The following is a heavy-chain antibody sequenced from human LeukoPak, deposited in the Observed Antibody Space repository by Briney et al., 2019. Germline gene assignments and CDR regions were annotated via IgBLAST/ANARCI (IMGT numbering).Heavy chain of an antibody. CDR1: GYTFTSYG. J-gene: IGHJ4*02. CDR2: ISAYNGNT. V-gene: IGHV1-18*01. Sequence: ASVKVSCKASGYTFTSYGISWVRQAPGQGLEWMGWISAYNGNTNYAQKLQGRVTMTTDTSTSTAYMELRSLRSDDTAVYYCARGIAVAGTVYYFDYWGQGTLVTVSS. D-gene: IGHD6-19*01. CDR3: ARGIAVAGTVYYFDY.